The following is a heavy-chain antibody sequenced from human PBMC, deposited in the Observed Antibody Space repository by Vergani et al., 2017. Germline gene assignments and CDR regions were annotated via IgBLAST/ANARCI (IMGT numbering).Heavy chain of an antibody. V-gene: IGHV3-9*01. CDR1: GFTFDDYA. D-gene: IGHD6-19*01. Sequence: EVQLVESGGGLVQPGRSLRFSCAASGFTFDDYAMHWVRQAPGKGLEWVSGISWNSGSIGYADSVKGRFTISRDNAKNSLYLQMNSLRAEDTALYYCAKDMGAVAITIDYWGQGTLVTVSS. J-gene: IGHJ4*02. CDR3: AKDMGAVAITIDY. CDR2: ISWNSGSI.